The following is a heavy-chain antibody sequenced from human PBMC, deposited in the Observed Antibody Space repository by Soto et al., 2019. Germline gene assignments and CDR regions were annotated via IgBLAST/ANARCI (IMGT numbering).Heavy chain of an antibody. V-gene: IGHV1-2*04. D-gene: IGHD6-13*01. CDR2: INPNSGGT. Sequence: ASVKVSCKASGDTFTGYYMHWVRQAPGQGLEWMGWINPNSGGTNYAQKFQGWVTMTRDTSISTAYMELSRLRSDDTAVYYCARGGFGVSSSSWYVMGSGMEVWGQGTTVTVSS. J-gene: IGHJ6*02. CDR3: ARGGFGVSSSSWYVMGSGMEV. CDR1: GDTFTGYY.